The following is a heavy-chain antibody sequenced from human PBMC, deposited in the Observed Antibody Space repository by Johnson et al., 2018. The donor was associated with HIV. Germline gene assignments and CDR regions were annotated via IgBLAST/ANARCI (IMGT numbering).Heavy chain of an antibody. J-gene: IGHJ3*02. D-gene: IGHD4-11*01. CDR1: GFTFSSYG. V-gene: IGHV3-33*08. Sequence: QVQLVESGGGMVQPGRSLRLSCAASGFTFSSYGMHWVRQAPGKGLEWVAVIWYDGSNKYYADSVKGRFTISRDNSKNTLYLQMNSLRAEDTAAYSCARGDRSTDYRRGAFDIWGQGTMVTVSS. CDR2: IWYDGSNK. CDR3: ARGDRSTDYRRGAFDI.